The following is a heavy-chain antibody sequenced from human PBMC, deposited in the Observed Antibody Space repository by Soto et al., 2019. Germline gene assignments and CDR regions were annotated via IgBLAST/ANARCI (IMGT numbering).Heavy chain of an antibody. CDR3: TTGSVEGI. Sequence: EVQWVESAGGLVKPGGSLRLSCVASGFSFNEAWMNWVRQAPAEGLEWVGRIKTSAGGGTTYYAAPVQGRFTISRDDPKHARYLHMTGLRTEDTAIYYCTTGSVEGIWGQGTTVTVSS. D-gene: IGHD2-15*01. V-gene: IGHV3-15*07. J-gene: IGHJ6*02. CDR1: GFSFNEAW. CDR2: IKTSAGGGTT.